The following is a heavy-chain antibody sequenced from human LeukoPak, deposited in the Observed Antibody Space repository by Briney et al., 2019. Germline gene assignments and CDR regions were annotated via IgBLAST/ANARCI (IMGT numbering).Heavy chain of an antibody. Sequence: PGGSLRLSCAASGFTFSSYAMSWVRQAPGKGLEWVSGISGSGGTTYCADSVKGRFTISRDNSKNTLNLQMNSLRAEDTAVYYCAKVSNGDNYFDFWGQGTLVTVSS. D-gene: IGHD6-19*01. J-gene: IGHJ4*02. CDR1: GFTFSSYA. CDR3: AKVSNGDNYFDF. CDR2: ISGSGGTT. V-gene: IGHV3-23*01.